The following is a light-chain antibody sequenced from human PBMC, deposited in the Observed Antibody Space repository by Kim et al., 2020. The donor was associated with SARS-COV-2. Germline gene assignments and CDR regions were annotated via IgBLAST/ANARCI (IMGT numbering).Light chain of an antibody. CDR2: GAS. CDR1: QDIKNY. CDR3: QHYSDYPLT. Sequence: DIQMTQSPSSLSASIGDKITITCRASQDIKNYLGWFQQKPGKAPKSLIYGASSLQSGVPSRFSGSGSGTDFTLTISSLQPEDFATYYCQHYSDYPLTFGGGTKLEI. V-gene: IGKV1-16*01. J-gene: IGKJ4*01.